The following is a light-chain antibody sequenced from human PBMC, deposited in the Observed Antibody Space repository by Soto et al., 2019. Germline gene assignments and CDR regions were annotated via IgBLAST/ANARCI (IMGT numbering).Light chain of an antibody. CDR1: QSVSSN. CDR2: GTS. J-gene: IGKJ4*01. CDR3: QQYNNWPPLT. Sequence: EIVMTQSPATLSVSPGERATLSCRASQSVSSNLAWYQQKPGQAPRLLIYGTSTRATGIPARFSGSGSGTEFTHTISSLQSEDFAVNYCQQYNNWPPLTFGGGTKVEIK. V-gene: IGKV3-15*01.